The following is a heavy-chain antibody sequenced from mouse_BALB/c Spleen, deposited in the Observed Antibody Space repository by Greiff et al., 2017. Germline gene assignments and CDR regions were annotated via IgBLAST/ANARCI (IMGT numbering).Heavy chain of an antibody. J-gene: IGHJ3*01. CDR3: AREGDYGYDLFAY. V-gene: IGHV7-3*02. D-gene: IGHD2-2*01. CDR1: GFTFTDYY. Sequence: KLVESGGGLVQPGGSLRLSCATSGFTFTDYYMSWVRQPPGKALEWLGFIRNKANGYTTEYSASVKGRFTISRDNSQSILYLQMNTLRAEDSATYYCAREGDYGYDLFAYWGQGTLVTVSA. CDR2: IRNKANGYTT.